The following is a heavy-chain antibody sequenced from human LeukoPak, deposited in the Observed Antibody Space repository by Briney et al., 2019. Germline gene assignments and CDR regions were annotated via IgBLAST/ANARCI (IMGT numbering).Heavy chain of an antibody. D-gene: IGHD4-17*01. CDR2: IKQDGTE. J-gene: IGHJ4*02. CDR3: VRGPDYGDRLDYFDN. Sequence: PGGSLRLSCAASGFTFRRHWMSWVRQAPGKGPEWVAHIKQDGTEYYVDSVKGRVIISRDNAKNSLYLQMNSLRAEDTAVYTCVRGPDYGDRLDYFDNWGQGTLVTVSS. V-gene: IGHV3-7*01. CDR1: GFTFRRHW.